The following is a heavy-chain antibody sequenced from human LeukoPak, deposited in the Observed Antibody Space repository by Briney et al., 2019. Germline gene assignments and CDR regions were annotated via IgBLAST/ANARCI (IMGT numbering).Heavy chain of an antibody. CDR3: ARVWELGIYCSSTSCQTYYFDY. J-gene: IGHJ4*02. Sequence: ASVKVSCKASGYTFTSNAISWVRRAPGQGLEWMGWISAYNGNTNYAQKLQGRVTMTTDTSTSTAYMELRSLRSDGTAVYYCARVWELGIYCSSTSCQTYYFDYWGQGTLVTVSS. D-gene: IGHD2-2*01. CDR1: GYTFTSNA. V-gene: IGHV1-18*01. CDR2: ISAYNGNT.